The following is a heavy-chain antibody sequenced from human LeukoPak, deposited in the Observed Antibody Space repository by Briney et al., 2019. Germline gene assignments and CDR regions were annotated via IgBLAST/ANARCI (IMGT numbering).Heavy chain of an antibody. J-gene: IGHJ4*02. CDR1: GYTFTGYY. Sequence: ASVKVSCKASGYTFTGYYMHWVRQAPGQGLEWMGRINPNSGGTNYAQKFQGRVTMTRDTSISTAYMELSRLRSDDTAVYYCARGPSHYDMLTGYNSQNDYWGQGTLVTVSS. V-gene: IGHV1-2*06. D-gene: IGHD3-9*01. CDR3: ARGPSHYDMLTGYNSQNDY. CDR2: INPNSGGT.